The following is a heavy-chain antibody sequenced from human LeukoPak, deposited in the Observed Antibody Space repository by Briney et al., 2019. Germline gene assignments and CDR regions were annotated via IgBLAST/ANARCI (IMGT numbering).Heavy chain of an antibody. J-gene: IGHJ4*02. CDR3: ARVGIPCGGDCYSNY. CDR1: RYTFTDYH. Sequence: GASVKVSCKASRYTFTDYHMHWVRQAPGQGLEWMGRINPDSGDTHYAQKFQGRVTMTRDTSINTAYMELRSLRSDDTAVYYCARVGIPCGGDCYSNYWGQGTPVTVSS. V-gene: IGHV1-2*02. D-gene: IGHD2-21*02. CDR2: INPDSGDT.